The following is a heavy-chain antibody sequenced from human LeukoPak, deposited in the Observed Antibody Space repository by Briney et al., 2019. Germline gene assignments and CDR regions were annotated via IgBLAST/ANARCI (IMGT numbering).Heavy chain of an antibody. J-gene: IGHJ4*02. V-gene: IGHV3-66*02. CDR1: GFTVSSNY. CDR3: ASVVRDSSSWYFDY. D-gene: IGHD6-13*01. Sequence: GGSLRLSCAASGFTVSSNYMSWVRQAPGKGLEWVSVIYSGGSTYYADSVKGRFTISRDNSKNTLYLQMSSLRAEDTAVYYCASVVRDSSSWYFDYWGQGTLVTVSS. CDR2: IYSGGST.